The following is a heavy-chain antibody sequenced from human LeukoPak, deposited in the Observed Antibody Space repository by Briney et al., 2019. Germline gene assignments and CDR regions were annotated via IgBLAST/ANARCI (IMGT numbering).Heavy chain of an antibody. D-gene: IGHD5-24*01. CDR1: GGSISSYY. V-gene: IGHV4-59*01. CDR3: ARAQDGYNPFDY. J-gene: IGHJ4*02. Sequence: SETLSLTCTVSGGSISSYYWSWIRQPPGKGLEWIGYIYYSGSTNYNPSLKSRVTISVDTSKNQFSLKLSSVTAADTAVYYCARAQDGYNPFDYWGQGTLVTVS. CDR2: IYYSGST.